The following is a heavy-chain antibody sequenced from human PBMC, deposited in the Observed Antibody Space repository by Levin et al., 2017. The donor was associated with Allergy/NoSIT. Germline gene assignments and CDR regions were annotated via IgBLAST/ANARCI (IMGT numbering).Heavy chain of an antibody. CDR1: GFTFSSYV. J-gene: IGHJ6*02. D-gene: IGHD3-3*01. V-gene: IGHV3-23*01. Sequence: RSGGSLRLSCAVSGFTFSSYVMNWVRQAPGKGLEWVSGISGSGGSTYYADSVKGRFTISRDNSKYTLYLQMNSLRAEDTAVYYCAKSGYDFWSGPFDMDGWGQGTTVTVSS. CDR3: AKSGYDFWSGPFDMDG. CDR2: ISGSGGST.